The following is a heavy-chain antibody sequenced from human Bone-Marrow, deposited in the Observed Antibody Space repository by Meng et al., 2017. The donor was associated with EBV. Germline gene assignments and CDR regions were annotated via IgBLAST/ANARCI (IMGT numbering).Heavy chain of an antibody. D-gene: IGHD1-14*01. V-gene: IGHV3-30*18. CDR2: IPSHGGNI. CDR1: GFTFSNYG. Sequence: QEHVVEAGGGLVQPGRSLRLSCAAYGFTFSNYGIHWVRQAPGKGPEWVAIIPSHGGNIYYADSVKGRFTISRDDSKNTLYLQMNSLRPEDTAVYFCAKDLSGRFDPWGQGTLVTVSS. CDR3: AKDLSGRFDP. J-gene: IGHJ5*02.